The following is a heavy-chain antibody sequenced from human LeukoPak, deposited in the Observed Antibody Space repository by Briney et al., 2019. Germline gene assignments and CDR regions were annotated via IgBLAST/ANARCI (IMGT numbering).Heavy chain of an antibody. CDR3: AAWGSGNY. D-gene: IGHD7-27*01. CDR2: TNQDGSQK. Sequence: GGSLRLSCAASGFNFRDFWMNWIRQGPGKGLEWVANTNQDGSQKYYVDSVRGRFTISRDNAENLFYLQIVSLRVEDTAIYYCAAWGSGNYWGQGTLVTVSS. J-gene: IGHJ4*02. V-gene: IGHV3-7*03. CDR1: GFNFRDFW.